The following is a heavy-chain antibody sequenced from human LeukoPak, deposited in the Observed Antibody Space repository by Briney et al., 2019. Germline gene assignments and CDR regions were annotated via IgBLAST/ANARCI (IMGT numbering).Heavy chain of an antibody. V-gene: IGHV4-34*01. D-gene: IGHD3-10*01. Sequence: SETLSLTCAVYGVSFSGYYWSWIRQPPGKGLEWIGEINHSGSTNYNPSLKSRVTISIDTYKNQFSLKLSSVTAADTAVYYCARHRITMVRGGWYFDLWGRGTLVTVSS. CDR2: INHSGST. CDR3: ARHRITMVRGGWYFDL. CDR1: GVSFSGYY. J-gene: IGHJ2*01.